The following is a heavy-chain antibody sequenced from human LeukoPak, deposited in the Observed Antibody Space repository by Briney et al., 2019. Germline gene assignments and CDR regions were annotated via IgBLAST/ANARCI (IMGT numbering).Heavy chain of an antibody. J-gene: IGHJ4*02. D-gene: IGHD6-13*01. CDR1: GFTFSSYA. V-gene: IGHV3-23*01. CDR2: ISGSGGDT. CDR3: AKMARYSSSWADC. Sequence: PGGSLRLSCAASGFTFSSYAMTWVRQAPGKGLEWVSDISGSGGDTYYADSVKGRFTVSRDNSKNTLYLQMNSPRAADTAVYYCAKMARYSSSWADCWGQGTLVTVSS.